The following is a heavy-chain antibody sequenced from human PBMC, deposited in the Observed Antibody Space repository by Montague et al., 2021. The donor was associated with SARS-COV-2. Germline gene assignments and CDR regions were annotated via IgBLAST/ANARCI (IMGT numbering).Heavy chain of an antibody. CDR1: GGSFRNYY. V-gene: IGHV4-34*01. Sequence: SETLSLTCAVSGGSFRNYYWSWIRHPPAKGLEWIGEVDQSGNTNYNPSLKSRVPISMDISTDQISVKLASATAADTVMYFCARGKRRSQFVVLGASTRSSFDSWGQGTLVTVSS. CDR3: ARGKRRSQFVVLGASTRSSFDS. CDR2: VDQSGNT. J-gene: IGHJ4*01. D-gene: IGHD3-16*01.